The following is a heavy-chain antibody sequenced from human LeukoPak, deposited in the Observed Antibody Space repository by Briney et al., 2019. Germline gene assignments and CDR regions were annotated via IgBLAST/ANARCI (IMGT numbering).Heavy chain of an antibody. CDR2: VDPEDGET. CDR3: ATTGYYYYYMDV. Sequence: GASVKVSCKASGYTFTDYYMHWVQQAPGKGLEWMGRVDPEDGETIYAEKFQGRVTITADTSTDTAYMELSSLRSEDTAVYYCATTGYYYYYMDVWGKGTTVTVSS. CDR1: GYTFTDYY. J-gene: IGHJ6*03. V-gene: IGHV1-69-2*01.